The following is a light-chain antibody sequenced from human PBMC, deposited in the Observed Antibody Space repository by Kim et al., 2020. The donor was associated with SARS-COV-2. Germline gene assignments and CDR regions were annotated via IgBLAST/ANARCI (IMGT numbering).Light chain of an antibody. CDR1: QTITTY. V-gene: IGKV1-39*01. J-gene: IGKJ1*01. CDR3: QQSYRTRWT. Sequence: ASGGEKVTNPCRASQTITTYLNWAQQNPGKPPKVLIYAASTLQSGVPSRFSGGGSGTHFTLTINSLQPEDFATYYCQQSYRTRWTFGQGTKVDIK. CDR2: AAS.